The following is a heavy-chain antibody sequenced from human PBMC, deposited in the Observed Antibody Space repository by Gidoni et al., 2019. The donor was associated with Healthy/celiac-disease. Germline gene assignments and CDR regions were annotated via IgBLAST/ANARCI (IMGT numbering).Heavy chain of an antibody. CDR3: AKEGDYYDISGYYYGRVWYFDL. CDR1: GFTFSSYA. Sequence: EVQLLESGGGLVQPGGSLRLSCAASGFTFSSYAMTWVRQASGKGLEWVSASSGSGGSTYYSDSVKGRFTISRDNSKNTLYLQMNSLRAEDTAVYYCAKEGDYYDISGYYYGRVWYFDLWGRGTLVTVSS. V-gene: IGHV3-23*01. CDR2: SSGSGGST. J-gene: IGHJ2*01. D-gene: IGHD3-22*01.